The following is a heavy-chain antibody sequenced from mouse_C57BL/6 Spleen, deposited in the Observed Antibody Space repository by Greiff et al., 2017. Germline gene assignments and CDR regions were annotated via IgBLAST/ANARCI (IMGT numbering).Heavy chain of an antibody. CDR1: GYSFTGYY. CDR2: INPSTGGT. D-gene: IGHD4-1*01. V-gene: IGHV1-42*01. CDR3: APNFFAY. J-gene: IGHJ3*01. Sequence: VQLQQSGPELVKPGASVTISCKASGYSFTGYYMNWVKQSPEKSLEWIGEINPSTGGTTYNQKFKAKATLTVDKSSSTAYMQLKSLTSEDSAVYYCAPNFFAYWGQGTLVTVSA.